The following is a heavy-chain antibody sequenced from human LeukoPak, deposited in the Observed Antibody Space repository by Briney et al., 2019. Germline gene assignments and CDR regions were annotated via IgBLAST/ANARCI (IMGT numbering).Heavy chain of an antibody. CDR3: AKRGSTAAFDY. Sequence: GGSLRLSCAASGFTFDDYAMHWVRQAPGKGLEWVSGISWNSGSIGYADSVKGRFTISRDNAKNSLYLQMNSLRAEDTALYYCAKRGSTAAFDYWGQGTLVTVSS. CDR1: GFTFDDYA. J-gene: IGHJ4*02. CDR2: ISWNSGSI. V-gene: IGHV3-9*01. D-gene: IGHD2-21*02.